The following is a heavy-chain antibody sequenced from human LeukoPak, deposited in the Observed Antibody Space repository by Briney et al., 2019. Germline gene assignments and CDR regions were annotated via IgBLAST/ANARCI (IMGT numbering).Heavy chain of an antibody. CDR3: ARGGVMGGSDY. CDR1: GFTFNTYW. Sequence: GGSLRLSCAASGFTFNTYWMQWVRQAPGKGLIWASEIKPDGSATRYADSVKGRFTISRDNAKNTLYLQMNSLTVEDAAVYYCARGGVMGGSDYWGQGTLVTVSS. CDR2: IKPDGSAT. J-gene: IGHJ4*02. V-gene: IGHV3-74*01. D-gene: IGHD1-26*01.